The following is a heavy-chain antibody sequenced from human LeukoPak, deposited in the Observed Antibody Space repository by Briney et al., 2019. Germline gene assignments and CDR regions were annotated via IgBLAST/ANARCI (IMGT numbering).Heavy chain of an antibody. J-gene: IGHJ6*03. CDR1: GFTLDDYG. Sequence: PGGSLRLSYAASGFTLDDYGMHWVRQAPGKGLEWVSGISWNSGSIGYADSVKGRFTTSSDNAKNSLYLQMNSLRAEDMALYYCAKSYGYSLDHYYMDVWGTGTTVTVSS. D-gene: IGHD5-24*01. CDR3: AKSYGYSLDHYYMDV. CDR2: ISWNSGSI. V-gene: IGHV3-9*03.